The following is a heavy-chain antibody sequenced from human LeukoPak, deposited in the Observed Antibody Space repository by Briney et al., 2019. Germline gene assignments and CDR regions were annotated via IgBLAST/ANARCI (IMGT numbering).Heavy chain of an antibody. V-gene: IGHV3-20*04. J-gene: IGHJ5*02. CDR3: ARGKTSQNIVTRKTYNWFDP. CDR1: GFTFDDYG. CDR2: INWNGGRT. Sequence: GGSLRLSCVASGFTFDDYGMSWVRQAPGKGLEWVSGINWNGGRTGYADSVKGRFTISRDNAKNSLYLQMKSLRAEDTAVYYCARGKTSQNIVTRKTYNWFDPWGQGTLVTVSS. D-gene: IGHD2/OR15-2a*01.